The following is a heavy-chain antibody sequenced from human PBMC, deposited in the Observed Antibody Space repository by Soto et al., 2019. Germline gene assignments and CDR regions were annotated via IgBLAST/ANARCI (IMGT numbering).Heavy chain of an antibody. CDR3: ARAVTKSWFDP. J-gene: IGHJ5*02. Sequence: GGSLRLSCAASGLTFSSYAMHWVRQAPGKGLEWVAVISYDGSNKYYADSVKGRFTISRDNSKNTLYLQMNSLRAEDTAVYYCARAVTKSWFDPWGQGTLVTVSS. D-gene: IGHD4-4*01. CDR2: ISYDGSNK. V-gene: IGHV3-30*04. CDR1: GLTFSSYA.